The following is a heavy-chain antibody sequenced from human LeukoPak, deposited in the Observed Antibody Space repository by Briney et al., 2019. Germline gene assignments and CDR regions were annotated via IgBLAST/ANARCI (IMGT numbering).Heavy chain of an antibody. CDR2: ISAYNGNT. J-gene: IGHJ4*02. CDR1: GYTFISYG. V-gene: IGHV1-18*01. Sequence: ASVKVSCKASGYTFISYGISWVRQAPGQGLEWMGWISAYNGNTNYAQKLQGRVTMTTDTSTSTAYMELRSLRSDDTAVYYCARYIVLMVYASEGFDYWGQGTLVTVSS. CDR3: ARYIVLMVYASEGFDY. D-gene: IGHD2-8*01.